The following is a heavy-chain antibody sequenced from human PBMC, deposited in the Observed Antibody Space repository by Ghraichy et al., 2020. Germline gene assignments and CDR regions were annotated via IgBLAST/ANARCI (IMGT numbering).Heavy chain of an antibody. CDR1: GGTFSSYA. D-gene: IGHD5-12*01. Sequence: SVKVSCKASGGTFSSYALSWVRQAPGQGLEWMGGIIPIFGTANYAQTFQGRVTITADKSTSTAYMELTSLRSEDTAVYYCARSGRGYSGYAPDWWFDLWGQGTLVTVSS. CDR2: IIPIFGTA. CDR3: ARSGRGYSGYAPDWWFDL. V-gene: IGHV1-69*06. J-gene: IGHJ5*02.